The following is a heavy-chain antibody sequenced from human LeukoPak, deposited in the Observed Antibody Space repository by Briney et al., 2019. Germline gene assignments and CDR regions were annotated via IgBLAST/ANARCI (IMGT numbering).Heavy chain of an antibody. CDR3: AREPYYDSSGYCLDY. D-gene: IGHD3-22*01. CDR1: GFTFSSYA. CDR2: ISGRGVST. V-gene: IGHV3-23*01. Sequence: PGGSLRLSCAASGFTFSSYAMSWVRQAPGKGLEWVSGISGRGVSTYYADSLKGRFTVSRDNSKNTVFLQMNSLRAEDTAVYYCAREPYYDSSGYCLDYWGQGTLVTVSS. J-gene: IGHJ4*02.